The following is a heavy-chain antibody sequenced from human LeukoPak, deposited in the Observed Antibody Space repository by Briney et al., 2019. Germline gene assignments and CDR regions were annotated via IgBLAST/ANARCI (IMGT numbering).Heavy chain of an antibody. CDR2: IDTSSSTI. J-gene: IGHJ4*02. Sequence: GGSLRLSCATSGFIFSTYRMNWVRQAPGKGLEWISFIDTSSSTIYYPDSVKGRFTISRDNAKNSLYLHMNSMRAEDTAIYYCARDGRVGEFLSSPGYWGQGTRVTVSS. V-gene: IGHV3-48*01. CDR3: ARDGRVGEFLSSPGY. CDR1: GFIFSTYR. D-gene: IGHD3-10*01.